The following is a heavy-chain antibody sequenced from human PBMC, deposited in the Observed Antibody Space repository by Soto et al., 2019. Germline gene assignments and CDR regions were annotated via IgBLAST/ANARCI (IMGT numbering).Heavy chain of an antibody. CDR3: TLSYGDSYYYHYVMDF. CDR2: IHPGDSDT. J-gene: IGHJ6*02. V-gene: IGHV5-51*01. Sequence: PGESLKISCVGSGFSFSRYTVGWVRQVPGKGLEWMGVIHPGDSDTIYSPSFQGQVTISADKSISTAYLQWSSLKASDTAMYYCTLSYGDSYYYHYVMDFWGQGSTVIVSS. D-gene: IGHD4-17*01. CDR1: GFSFSRYT.